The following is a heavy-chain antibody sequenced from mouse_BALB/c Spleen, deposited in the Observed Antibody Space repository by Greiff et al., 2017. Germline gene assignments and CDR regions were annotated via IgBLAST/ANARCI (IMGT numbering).Heavy chain of an antibody. CDR2: IYPGSGST. V-gene: IGHV1-77*01. D-gene: IGHD1-2*01. J-gene: IGHJ1*01. CDR3: ARGITSPPHWYFDV. CDR1: GYTFTDYV. Sequence: VQLQQSGPELVKPGASVKMSCKASGYTFTDYVISWVKQRTGQGLEWIGEIYPGSGSTYYNEKFKGKATLTADKSSNTAYMQLSSLTSEDSAVYFCARGITSPPHWYFDVWGAGTTVTVSS.